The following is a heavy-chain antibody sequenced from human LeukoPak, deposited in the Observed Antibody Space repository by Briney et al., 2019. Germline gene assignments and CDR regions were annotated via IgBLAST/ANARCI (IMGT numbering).Heavy chain of an antibody. CDR2: ISGGGSST. J-gene: IGHJ4*02. CDR1: GFAFSSYA. Sequence: AGGSLTLSCAASGFAFSSYAMSWVRHAPGKGLDWGSAISGGGSSTYYDDFVKGRCNISRDSSKTTLYLQMNSLRAEDTAVYFCAKDAITIIREGAFLSGRRSWYYFDYWGQGTLVTVSS. CDR3: AKDAITIIREGAFLSGRRSWYYFDY. D-gene: IGHD3-10*01. V-gene: IGHV3-23*01.